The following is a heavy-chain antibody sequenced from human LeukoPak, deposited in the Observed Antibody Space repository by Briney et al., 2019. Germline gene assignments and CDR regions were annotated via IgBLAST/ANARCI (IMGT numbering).Heavy chain of an antibody. CDR1: GFTFSSYA. V-gene: IGHV3-23*01. J-gene: IGHJ4*02. Sequence: PGASLRPSCAASGFTFSSYAMSWVRQAPGKGLEWVSAISGSGGSTYYADSVKGRFTISRDNSKNTLYLQMNSLRAEDTAVYYCAKETSGGDCFDYWGQGTLVTVSS. CDR2: ISGSGGST. CDR3: AKETSGGDCFDY.